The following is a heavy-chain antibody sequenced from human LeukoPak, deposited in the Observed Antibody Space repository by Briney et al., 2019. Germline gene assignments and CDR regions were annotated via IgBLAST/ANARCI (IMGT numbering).Heavy chain of an antibody. V-gene: IGHV1-18*01. CDR1: GYTFISYA. CDR3: ARGRFGDFVYFDY. J-gene: IGHJ4*02. Sequence: GASVKVSCKASGYTFISYAVSWVRQAPGQGLEWMGWTSAYTGNTNSAQKFQGRVAMTTDTSTSTAYMELRSLRSDDTAVYYCARGRFGDFVYFDYWGQGTLVTVSS. CDR2: TSAYTGNT. D-gene: IGHD4-17*01.